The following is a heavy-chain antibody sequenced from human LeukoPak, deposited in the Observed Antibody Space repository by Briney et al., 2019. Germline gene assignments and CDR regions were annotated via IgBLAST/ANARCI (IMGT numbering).Heavy chain of an antibody. CDR2: ISGSGGST. V-gene: IGHV3-23*01. D-gene: IGHD5-12*01. Sequence: GGSLRLSCAASGFTFSSYAMSWVRQAPGKGLEWVSAISGSGGSTYYADSVKGRFTISRDNSKNTLYLQMNSLRAEDTAVYYCAKAITAGYYYYMDVWGKGTTVTVSS. CDR1: GFTFSSYA. J-gene: IGHJ6*03. CDR3: AKAITAGYYYYMDV.